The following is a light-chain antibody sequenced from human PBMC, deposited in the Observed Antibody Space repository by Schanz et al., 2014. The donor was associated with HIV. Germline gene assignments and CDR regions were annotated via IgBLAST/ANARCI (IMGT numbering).Light chain of an antibody. CDR2: ASS. CDR1: QDISIS. Sequence: DVQMTQSPSSLSASVGDRVTITCRASQDISISLNWYQQKPGKAPQLLIYASSLLHTGVPSRFSGKGSGTYFTLTITGLQFEDFASYYSQQSYSATPYTFGQGTKVESK. CDR3: QQSYSATPYT. V-gene: IGKV1-39*01. J-gene: IGKJ2*01.